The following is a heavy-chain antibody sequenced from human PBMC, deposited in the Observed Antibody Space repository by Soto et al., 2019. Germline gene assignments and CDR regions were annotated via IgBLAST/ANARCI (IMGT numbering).Heavy chain of an antibody. V-gene: IGHV3-48*01. CDR1: GFTFSSYS. D-gene: IGHD3-22*01. J-gene: IGHJ4*02. CDR3: ASSSGYYDSSGFDY. CDR2: ISSSSSTI. Sequence: GGSLRLSCAASGFTFSSYSMNWVRQAPGKGLEWVSYISSSSSTIYYADSVKGRFTISRDNAKNSLYLQMNSLRAEDTAVYYCASSSGYYDSSGFDYWGQGTLVTVSS.